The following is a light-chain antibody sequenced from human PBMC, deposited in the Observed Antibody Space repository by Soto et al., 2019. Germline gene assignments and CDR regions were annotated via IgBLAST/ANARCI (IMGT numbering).Light chain of an antibody. CDR3: QKDNSAPALT. CDR1: QGIYTY. Sequence: DIQMTQSPSSLSASVGDRVTITCRASQGIYTYLAWYQQKPGKVPRLLIYAASTLQSGVPSRFSGSGSVTDCTLTISGRQPEDVGTYYCQKDNSAPALTFGGGTKVEIK. J-gene: IGKJ4*01. V-gene: IGKV1-27*01. CDR2: AAS.